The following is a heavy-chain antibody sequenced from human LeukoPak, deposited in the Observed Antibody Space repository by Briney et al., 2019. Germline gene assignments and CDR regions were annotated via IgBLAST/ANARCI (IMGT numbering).Heavy chain of an antibody. V-gene: IGHV4-39*07. J-gene: IGHJ4*02. CDR1: GGSISSSNYY. D-gene: IGHD5-24*01. CDR3: ARVIRDGYNLPYYFDY. CDR2: IYYSGST. Sequence: SETLSLTCTVSGGSISSSNYYWGWIRQPPGKGLEWIGTIYYSGSTNYNPSLKSRVTISVDTSKNQFSLKLSSVTAADTAVYYCARVIRDGYNLPYYFDYWGQGTLVTVSS.